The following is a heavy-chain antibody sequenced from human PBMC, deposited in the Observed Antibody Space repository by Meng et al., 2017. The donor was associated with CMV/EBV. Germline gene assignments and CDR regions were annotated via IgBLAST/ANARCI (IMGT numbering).Heavy chain of an antibody. V-gene: IGHV3-66*02. J-gene: IGHJ6*02. CDR2: IYSGGST. CDR1: GFTFDDYA. CDR3: ARAEGEYQLQPYYYGMDV. D-gene: IGHD2-2*01. Sequence: GESLKISCAASGFTFDDYAMHWVRQAPGKGLEWVSVIYSGGSTYYADSVKGRFTISRDSSKNTLYLQMNSLRAEDTAVYYCARAEGEYQLQPYYYGMDVWGQGTTVTVSS.